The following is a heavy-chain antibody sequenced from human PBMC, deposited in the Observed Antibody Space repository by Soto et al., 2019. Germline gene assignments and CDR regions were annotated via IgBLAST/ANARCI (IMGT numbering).Heavy chain of an antibody. CDR3: ARELGYCSSTSCYGFGMDV. Sequence: ASVKVSCKASGYTFTSYGISWVRQAPGQGLEWMGWISAYNGNTNYAQKLQGRVTMTTDTSTSTAYMELSRLRSDDTAVYYCARELGYCSSTSCYGFGMDVWGQGTTVTVSS. J-gene: IGHJ6*02. V-gene: IGHV1-18*01. CDR2: ISAYNGNT. CDR1: GYTFTSYG. D-gene: IGHD2-2*01.